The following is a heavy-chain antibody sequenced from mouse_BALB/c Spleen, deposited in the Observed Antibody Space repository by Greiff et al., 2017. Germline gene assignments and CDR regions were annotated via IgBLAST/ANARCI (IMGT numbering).Heavy chain of an antibody. J-gene: IGHJ4*01. Sequence: QVQLKESGPELVRPGVSVKISCKGSGYTFTDYAMHWVKQSHAKSLEWIGVISTYYGNTNNNHKFKGKATMTVDKSTSTAYMELARLTSEDSAIYYCARGGARATSDYAMDYWGQGTSVTVSS. CDR3: ARGGARATSDYAMDY. CDR1: GYTFTDYA. D-gene: IGHD3-1*01. CDR2: ISTYYGNT. V-gene: IGHV1-67*01.